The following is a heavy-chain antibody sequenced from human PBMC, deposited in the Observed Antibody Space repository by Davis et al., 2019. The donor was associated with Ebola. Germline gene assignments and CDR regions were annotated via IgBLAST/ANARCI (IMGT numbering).Heavy chain of an antibody. D-gene: IGHD3-3*01. CDR2: ISAYNGNT. J-gene: IGHJ4*02. CDR1: GYTFTSYG. V-gene: IGHV1-18*01. CDR3: ARVADFWSGYSQFDY. Sequence: ASVKVSCKASGYTFTSYGISWVRQAPGQGLEWMGWISAYNGNTNYAQKLQGRVTMTTDTSTSTAYMELRSLRSDDTAVYYCARVADFWSGYSQFDYWGQGTLVTVSS.